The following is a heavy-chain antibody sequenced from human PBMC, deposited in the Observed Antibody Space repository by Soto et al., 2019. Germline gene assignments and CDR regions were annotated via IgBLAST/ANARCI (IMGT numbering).Heavy chain of an antibody. V-gene: IGHV4-59*01. J-gene: IGHJ6*02. CDR1: GGSISSYY. Sequence: QVQLQESGPGLVKPSETLSLTCTVSGGSISSYYWSWIRQPPGKGLEWIGYIYYSGSTNYNPSLKSRVITSVDTSKNQFSLKLSSVTAADTAVYYWGRDRGSGSYYRGGMDVWGQGTTVTVSS. CDR2: IYYSGST. CDR3: GRDRGSGSYYRGGMDV. D-gene: IGHD3-10*01.